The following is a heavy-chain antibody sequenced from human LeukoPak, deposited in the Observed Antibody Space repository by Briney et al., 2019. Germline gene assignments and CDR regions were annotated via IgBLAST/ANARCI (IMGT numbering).Heavy chain of an antibody. D-gene: IGHD6-13*01. J-gene: IGHJ4*02. Sequence: GGSLRLSCAASGFTFSNYWMHWVRQDPGKGLVWVSFINPDGSTTNYADSVKGRFTISRDNAKNALYLQMNSLRAEDTAVYYCARGGVVAAWDYWGQGTLVTVSS. V-gene: IGHV3-74*01. CDR1: GFTFSNYW. CDR3: ARGGVVAAWDY. CDR2: INPDGSTT.